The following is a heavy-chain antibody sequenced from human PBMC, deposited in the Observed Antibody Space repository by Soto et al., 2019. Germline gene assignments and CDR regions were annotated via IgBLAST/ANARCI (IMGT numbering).Heavy chain of an antibody. J-gene: IGHJ6*03. CDR2: IGTAGDT. CDR3: ARGAVAVLRYYYHYYMAV. V-gene: IGHV3-13*01. Sequence: GGSLRLSCAASGFTFSSYDMHWVRQATGKGLEWVSAIGTAGDTYYPGSVKGRFTISRENAKNSLYLQMNSLRAGDTAVYYCARGAVAVLRYYYHYYMAVWGKGTTVTVSS. CDR1: GFTFSSYD. D-gene: IGHD6-19*01.